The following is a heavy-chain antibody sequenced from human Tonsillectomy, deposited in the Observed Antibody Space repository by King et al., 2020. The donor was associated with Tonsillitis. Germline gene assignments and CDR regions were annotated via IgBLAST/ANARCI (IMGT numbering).Heavy chain of an antibody. Sequence: QVQLQESGPGLVKPSETLSLTCTVSGGSISSGSYYWGWIRQPPGKGLEWVGTIYYIGSSYYNTSLKSPVIMSVDTSKNQFSLNLSSVTAADTAVYYCARLCSSQYNYGYFDNWGQGTLVTVSS. CDR3: ARLCSSQYNYGYFDN. J-gene: IGHJ4*02. CDR1: GGSISSGSYY. V-gene: IGHV4-39*01. CDR2: IYYIGSS. D-gene: IGHD5-18*01.